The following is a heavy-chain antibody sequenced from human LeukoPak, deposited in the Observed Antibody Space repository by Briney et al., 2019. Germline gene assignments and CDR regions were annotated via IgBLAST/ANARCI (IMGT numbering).Heavy chain of an antibody. Sequence: SETLSLTCTVSGGSISSSSYYWGWIRQPPGKGLEWIGYIYYSGSTNYNPSLKSRVTISVDTSKNQFSLKLSSVTAADTAVYYCARHKDYGDPNWFDPWGQGSLVTVSS. CDR3: ARHKDYGDPNWFDP. CDR1: GGSISSSSYY. CDR2: IYYSGST. D-gene: IGHD4-17*01. J-gene: IGHJ5*02. V-gene: IGHV4-61*05.